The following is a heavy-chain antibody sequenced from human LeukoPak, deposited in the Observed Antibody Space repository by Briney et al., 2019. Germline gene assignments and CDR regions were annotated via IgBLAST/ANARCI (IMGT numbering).Heavy chain of an antibody. D-gene: IGHD5-18*01. CDR1: GYTFNTYG. CDR3: ARAMRKQLWLSFDY. J-gene: IGHJ4*02. Sequence: ASVKVSCKASGYTFNTYGITWVRQAPGQGLEWMGWISGYNGKTKYAQKLQDRVTMTTDTSTTTAYMELRSLTSDDTAVYYCARAMRKQLWLSFDYWGQGTLVTVSS. CDR2: ISGYNGKT. V-gene: IGHV1-18*01.